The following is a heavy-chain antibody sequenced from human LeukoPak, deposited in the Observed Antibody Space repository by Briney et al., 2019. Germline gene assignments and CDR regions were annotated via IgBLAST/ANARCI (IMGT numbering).Heavy chain of an antibody. CDR1: GGSVSRTNYY. CDR3: AKGEYWVRF. V-gene: IGHV4-39*02. D-gene: IGHD2/OR15-2a*01. CDR2: INHGGGT. Sequence: SGTLSLTCTVSGGSVSRTNYYWAWIRQPPGKGLEWIATINHGGGTHHNPSLKSRLTIAVDTATNDFSLKLSSVTAADTAVYYCAKGEYWVRFWGRGTLVTVSS. J-gene: IGHJ2*01.